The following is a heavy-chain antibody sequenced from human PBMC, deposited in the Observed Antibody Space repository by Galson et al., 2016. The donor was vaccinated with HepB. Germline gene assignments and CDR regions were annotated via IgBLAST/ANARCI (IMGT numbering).Heavy chain of an antibody. CDR3: ARVSLVTANIWTWSAVEY. CDR2: TYYRSNWHY. Sequence: CAISGDSVSSNSAAWNWIRQSPSRGLEWLGRTYYRSNWHYDYAVSVTGRITINPDTPKNKFSLQLNSMTPEDTAVYYCARVSLVTANIWTWSAVEYWGQGALVTVSS. V-gene: IGHV6-1*01. J-gene: IGHJ4*02. D-gene: IGHD1-20*01. CDR1: GDSVSSNSAA.